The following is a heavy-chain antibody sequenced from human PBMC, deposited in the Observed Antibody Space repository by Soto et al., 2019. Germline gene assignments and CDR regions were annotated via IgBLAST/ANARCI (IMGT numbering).Heavy chain of an antibody. D-gene: IGHD4-17*01. CDR1: GFTFSSYA. Sequence: GGSLRLSCAASGFTFSSYAMHWVRQAPGKGLEYVSAISSNGGSTYYADSVKGRFTISRENSKNTLYLQMVSLRAEDMAVYYCARSRDDYGDDYYYYGMDVWGQGTRVTVSS. J-gene: IGHJ6*02. CDR2: ISSNGGST. CDR3: ARSRDDYGDDYYYYGMDV. V-gene: IGHV3-64*02.